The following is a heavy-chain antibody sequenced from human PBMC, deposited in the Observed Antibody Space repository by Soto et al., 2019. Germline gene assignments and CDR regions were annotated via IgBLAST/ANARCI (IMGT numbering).Heavy chain of an antibody. CDR3: ANALRGNSSSWYWGSRAEYFQH. Sequence: GGSLRLSCAASGFTFSSYAMSWVRQAPGKGLEWVSAISGSGGSTYYADSVKGRFTISRDNSKNTLYLQMNSLRAEDTAVYYCANALRGNSSSWYWGSRAEYFQHWGQGTLVTVSS. J-gene: IGHJ1*01. CDR2: ISGSGGST. V-gene: IGHV3-23*01. CDR1: GFTFSSYA. D-gene: IGHD6-13*01.